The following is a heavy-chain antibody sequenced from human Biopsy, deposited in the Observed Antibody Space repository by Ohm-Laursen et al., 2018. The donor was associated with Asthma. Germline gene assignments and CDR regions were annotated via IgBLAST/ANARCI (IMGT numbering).Heavy chain of an antibody. Sequence: SDTLSLTCTVSGGSISIDYWSWLRQSPGKGLEWIGYIHNSGNTNYHPSLKSRATISLDTSKNHFSLRLSFVTAAETAVYFCARGQGRGIQLWSLDPWGQGILVTVSS. CDR3: ARGQGRGIQLWSLDP. D-gene: IGHD5-18*01. CDR2: IHNSGNT. CDR1: GGSISIDY. V-gene: IGHV4-59*07. J-gene: IGHJ5*02.